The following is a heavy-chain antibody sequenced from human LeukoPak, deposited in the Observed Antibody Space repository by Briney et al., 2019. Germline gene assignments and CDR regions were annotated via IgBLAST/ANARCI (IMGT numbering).Heavy chain of an antibody. V-gene: IGHV1-18*04. Sequence: ASVKVSCKASGYTFTSYGISWVRQAPGQGLEWMGWISAYNGNTNYAQKPQGRVTMTTDTSTSTAYMELRSLRSDDTAVYYCARDPKYYYGSGGTFDYWGQGTLVTVSS. CDR3: ARDPKYYYGSGGTFDY. CDR2: ISAYNGNT. D-gene: IGHD3-10*01. CDR1: GYTFTSYG. J-gene: IGHJ4*02.